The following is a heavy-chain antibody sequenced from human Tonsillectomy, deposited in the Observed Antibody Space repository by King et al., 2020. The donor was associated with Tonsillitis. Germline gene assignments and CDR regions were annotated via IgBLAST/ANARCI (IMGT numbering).Heavy chain of an antibody. Sequence: QLVQSGGGLVQPGGSLRLSCAASGFTFSSYWMSWVRQAPGKGLEWVANIKQDGSEKYYVDSVKGRFTISRDNDKNSLYLQMNSLRAEDTAVYYCASADSSSWYPREDYFDYWGQGTLVTVSS. D-gene: IGHD6-13*01. CDR2: IKQDGSEK. CDR3: ASADSSSWYPREDYFDY. J-gene: IGHJ4*02. CDR1: GFTFSSYW. V-gene: IGHV3-7*01.